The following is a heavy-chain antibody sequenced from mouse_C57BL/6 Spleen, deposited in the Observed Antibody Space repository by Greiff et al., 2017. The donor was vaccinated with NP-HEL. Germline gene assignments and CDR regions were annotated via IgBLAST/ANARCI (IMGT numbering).Heavy chain of an antibody. V-gene: IGHV1-55*01. CDR1: GYTFTSYW. CDR3: AGWTRLRDYAMDY. CDR2: IYPGSGST. D-gene: IGHD3-2*02. Sequence: QVQLQQPGAELVKPGASVKMSCKASGYTFTSYWITWVKQRPGQGLEWIGDIYPGSGSTNYNEKFKSKATLTVDTSSSTAYMQLSSLTSEDSAVYYCAGWTRLRDYAMDYWGQGTSVTVSS. J-gene: IGHJ4*01.